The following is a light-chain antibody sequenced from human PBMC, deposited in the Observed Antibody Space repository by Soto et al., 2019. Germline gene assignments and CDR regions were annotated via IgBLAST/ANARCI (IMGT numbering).Light chain of an antibody. CDR1: SSDIGGYNY. CDR3: SSYTSGSTVI. J-gene: IGLJ2*01. V-gene: IGLV2-14*01. Sequence: QSALTQPASVSGSPGQSITISCTGTSSDIGGYNYISWYQQLPGKAPKFIIYDVRNRPSGVSNRFSGSRSGNTASLTISGLQAEDEADYYFSSYTSGSTVIFGGGTKLTVL. CDR2: DVR.